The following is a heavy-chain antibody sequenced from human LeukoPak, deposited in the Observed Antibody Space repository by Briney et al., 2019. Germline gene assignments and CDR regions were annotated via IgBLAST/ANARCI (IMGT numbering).Heavy chain of an antibody. Sequence: GGSLRLSFAASGFTFSSYGMHWVRQAPGKGLEWVAFIRYDGSNKYYADSVKGRFTISRDNSKNTLYLQMNSLRAEDTAVYYCAKDSLRFLEWLPPYYFDYWGQGTLVTVSS. CDR1: GFTFSSYG. CDR2: IRYDGSNK. CDR3: AKDSLRFLEWLPPYYFDY. D-gene: IGHD3-3*01. V-gene: IGHV3-30*02. J-gene: IGHJ4*02.